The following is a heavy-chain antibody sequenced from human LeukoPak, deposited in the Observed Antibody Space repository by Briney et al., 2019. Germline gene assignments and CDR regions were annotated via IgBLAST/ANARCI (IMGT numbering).Heavy chain of an antibody. CDR2: INLDGSEG. V-gene: IGHV3-7*03. J-gene: IGHJ3*01. D-gene: IGHD6-6*01. CDR3: ARSSYSSSSSV. Sequence: GGSLRLPCAVSGFTFSGFWMSWSRQAPGKGLEWVASINLDGSEGYYADVVKGRFTISRDNAKNSLYLQINSLRAEDTAVYYCARSSYSSSSSVWGQGTMVTVSS. CDR1: GFTFSGFW.